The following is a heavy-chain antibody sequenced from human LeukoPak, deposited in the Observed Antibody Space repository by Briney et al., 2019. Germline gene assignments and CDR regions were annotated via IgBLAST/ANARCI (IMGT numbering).Heavy chain of an antibody. Sequence: ASVKVSCKASGYTFTGYYMHWVRQAPGQGLEWMGWINPNSGGTNYAQKFQGRVTMTRDTSISTAYMELSRLRSDDTAVYYCARDSSTRSAMAPWGQGTLVTVSS. CDR3: ARDSSTRSAMAP. D-gene: IGHD5-18*01. CDR2: INPNSGGT. V-gene: IGHV1-2*02. CDR1: GYTFTGYY. J-gene: IGHJ5*02.